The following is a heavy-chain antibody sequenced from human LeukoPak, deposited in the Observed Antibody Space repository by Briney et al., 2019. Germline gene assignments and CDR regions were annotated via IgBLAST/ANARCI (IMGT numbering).Heavy chain of an antibody. CDR1: VYIFTQLS. CDR3: AGGDIVVVVAATGGAFDI. V-gene: IGHV1-24*01. Sequence: ASVKVSCKVSVYIFTQLSMHWVRQSPGKGREWMGGSDPENGKTVYPQNFQGRVTLTADEYTSTAYMELSSLRSEDTAVYYCAGGDIVVVVAATGGAFDIWGQGTMVTVSS. D-gene: IGHD2-15*01. CDR2: SDPENGKT. J-gene: IGHJ3*02.